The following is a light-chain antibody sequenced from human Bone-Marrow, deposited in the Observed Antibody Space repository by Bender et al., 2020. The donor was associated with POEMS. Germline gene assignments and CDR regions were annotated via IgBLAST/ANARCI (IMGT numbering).Light chain of an antibody. CDR3: QARDTYSVI. CDR2: QDT. J-gene: IGLJ2*01. V-gene: IGLV3-1*01. Sequence: SYEVTQPPSVSVSPGQTASITCSGDDLGDKYVAWYQQKPGQSPVLVIYQDTKRPSGIPERFSGSNSGNTATLTISGTQAMDEDDYYCQARDTYSVIFGGGTKLTVL. CDR1: DLGDKY.